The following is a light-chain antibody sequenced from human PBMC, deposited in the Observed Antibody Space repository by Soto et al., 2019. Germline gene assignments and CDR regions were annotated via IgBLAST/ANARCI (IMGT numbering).Light chain of an antibody. V-gene: IGKV3-15*01. CDR3: QQYNNRSPIT. CDR2: YAA. J-gene: IGKJ5*01. Sequence: EIVMTQSPSSFSVSTGERVTLSCRASQNISSYLAWYQQKPGQAATMLMYYAAIRAKGVPARLSGSGCGRELTLIISSLQYEDFAAYYCQQYNNRSPITFGQGTRLEI. CDR1: QNISSY.